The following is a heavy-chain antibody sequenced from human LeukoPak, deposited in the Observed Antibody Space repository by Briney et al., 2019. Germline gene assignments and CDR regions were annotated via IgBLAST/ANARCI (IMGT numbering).Heavy chain of an antibody. V-gene: IGHV1-69*10. CDR2: IIPILGTA. CDR1: GGTFSSYA. D-gene: IGHD2-15*01. Sequence: ASVKVSCKASGGTFSSYAISWVRQDPGQGLEWMGGIIPILGTANYAQKFQGRVTITADKSTSTAYMELSSLRSEDTAMYYCARVALLGYYFDYWGPGTLVTVSS. CDR3: ARVALLGYYFDY. J-gene: IGHJ4*02.